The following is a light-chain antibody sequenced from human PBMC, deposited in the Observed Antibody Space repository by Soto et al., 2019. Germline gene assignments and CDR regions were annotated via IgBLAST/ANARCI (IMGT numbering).Light chain of an antibody. CDR2: DTS. V-gene: IGKV3-20*01. J-gene: IGKJ1*01. Sequence: EIVLTKSPDTLSLSPGAGATLSCRVSQPISSTYVAWSQQTPGQAPRLMVYDTSNRDTGVPDRFRGIGSGTDVTLTITRLEPEDFAVYYCQQFGGTWTFGQGTKVDIK. CDR1: QPISSTY. CDR3: QQFGGTWT.